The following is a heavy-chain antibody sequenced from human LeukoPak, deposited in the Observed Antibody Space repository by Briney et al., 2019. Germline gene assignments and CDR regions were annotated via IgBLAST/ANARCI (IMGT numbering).Heavy chain of an antibody. D-gene: IGHD5-24*01. J-gene: IGHJ6*03. V-gene: IGHV4-38-2*01. Sequence: KASETLSLTCAVSGYSISNSYYWGWIRQPPGKGLEWIGNIFQSGSTFYNPSLKSRVTISADTSKNQFTLKLSSVTAADTAVYYCARHGSAGHYYYYMDVWGKGTTVTVSS. CDR3: ARHGSAGHYYYYMDV. CDR2: IFQSGST. CDR1: GYSISNSYY.